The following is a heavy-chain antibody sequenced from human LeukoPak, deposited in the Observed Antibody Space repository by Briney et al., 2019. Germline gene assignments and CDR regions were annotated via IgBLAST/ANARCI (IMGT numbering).Heavy chain of an antibody. V-gene: IGHV3-23*01. CDR1: GFIFTTYG. CDR2: IGGNGTRT. Sequence: GGTLRLSCSASGFIFTTYGTNWVRQAPGKGLEWVSGIGGNGTRTYYADSVKGRFTISRDNSKNTLYLQMNSLRDEDTAVYYCAKDSHWILFDDWGQGTLVTVSS. J-gene: IGHJ4*02. CDR3: AKDSHWILFDD. D-gene: IGHD2-2*03.